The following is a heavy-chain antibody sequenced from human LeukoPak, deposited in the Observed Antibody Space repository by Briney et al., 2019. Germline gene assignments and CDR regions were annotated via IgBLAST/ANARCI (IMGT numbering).Heavy chain of an antibody. CDR1: GFTFSSYW. Sequence: PGGSLRVSCAASGFTFSSYWMHWVRQAPGKGLVWLSRINTDGRSTGYADSVKGRFTISRDNAKNTLYLQMNSLRAEDTAVYYCARWNNVIIPIAPFDYWGQGTLVTVSS. J-gene: IGHJ4*02. V-gene: IGHV3-74*01. CDR3: ARWNNVIIPIAPFDY. D-gene: IGHD2/OR15-2a*01. CDR2: INTDGRST.